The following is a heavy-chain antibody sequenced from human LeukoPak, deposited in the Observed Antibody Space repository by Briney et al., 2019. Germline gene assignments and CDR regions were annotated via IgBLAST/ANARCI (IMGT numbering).Heavy chain of an antibody. CDR2: ITGGGSGI. CDR1: GFTFSNYA. CDR3: AKWGDYDVLTGYYVSDY. D-gene: IGHD3-9*01. J-gene: IGHJ4*02. Sequence: GGSLRLSCAASGFTFSNYAMSWVRQAPGKGLEWVSAITGGGSGIYYADSMKSRFTISRDNSKNTLYLRINSLRAEDTAVYYCAKWGDYDVLTGYYVSDYWSQGTLVTVSS. V-gene: IGHV3-23*01.